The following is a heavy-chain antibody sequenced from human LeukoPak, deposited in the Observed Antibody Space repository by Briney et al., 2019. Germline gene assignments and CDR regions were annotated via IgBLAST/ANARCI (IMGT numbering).Heavy chain of an antibody. V-gene: IGHV3-23*01. J-gene: IGHJ4*02. CDR1: GFTFGNYA. CDR3: AKDGKKYGSTWDFDY. CDR2: ISADGSDT. D-gene: IGHD6-13*01. Sequence: PGGSLRLSCAASGFTFGNYAMTWVRQAPGKGLEWVSAISADGSDTKYADSVKGRSTISRDNSKNTLYLQMNSLRAEDTAVYYCAKDGKKYGSTWDFDYWGQGTLVTVSS.